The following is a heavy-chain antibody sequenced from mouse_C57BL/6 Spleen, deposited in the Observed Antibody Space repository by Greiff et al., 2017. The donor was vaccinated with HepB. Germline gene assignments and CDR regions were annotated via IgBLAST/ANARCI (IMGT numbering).Heavy chain of an antibody. J-gene: IGHJ4*01. D-gene: IGHD1-1*01. CDR2: IDPETGGT. V-gene: IGHV1-15*01. CDR3: TRKLSTVAYAMDY. CDR1: GYTFTDYE. Sequence: VQLQQSGAELVRPGASVTLSCKASGYTFTDYEMHWVKQTPVHGLEWIGAIDPETGGTAYNQKFKGKAILTADKSSSTAYMERRSLTSEDSAVYYCTRKLSTVAYAMDYWGQGTSVTVSS.